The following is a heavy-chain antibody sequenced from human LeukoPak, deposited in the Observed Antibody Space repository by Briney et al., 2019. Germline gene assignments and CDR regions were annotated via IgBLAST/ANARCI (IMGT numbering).Heavy chain of an antibody. J-gene: IGHJ4*02. V-gene: IGHV1-46*01. Sequence: ASVKVSCKTSGYTFTSYYIHWVRQAPGQGLEWMGVINSSGGSTSYAQKFQGRVTMTRDTSTSTVYMEVSSLRSEDTAVYYCAREPASAGNVDYWGQGTLVTVSS. CDR2: INSSGGST. CDR1: GYTFTSYY. CDR3: AREPASAGNVDY. D-gene: IGHD6-13*01.